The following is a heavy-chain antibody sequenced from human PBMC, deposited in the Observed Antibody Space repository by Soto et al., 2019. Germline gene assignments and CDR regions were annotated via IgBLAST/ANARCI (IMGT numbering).Heavy chain of an antibody. CDR1: GFTFSSYS. Sequence: EVQLVESGGGLVKPGGSLRLSCAASGFTFSSYSMNWVRQAPGKGLEWVSSISSSSSYIYYADSVKGRFTISRDNAKNSLYLQMNSLRAEDTAVYYCARDKKVRYYFDYWGQGTLVTVSS. V-gene: IGHV3-21*01. D-gene: IGHD2-21*01. CDR3: ARDKKVRYYFDY. CDR2: ISSSSSYI. J-gene: IGHJ4*02.